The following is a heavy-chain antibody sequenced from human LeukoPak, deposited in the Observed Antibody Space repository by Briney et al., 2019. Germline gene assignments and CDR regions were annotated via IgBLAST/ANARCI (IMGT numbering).Heavy chain of an antibody. V-gene: IGHV4-39*07. CDR1: GGSISSSSYY. Sequence: SETLSLTCTVSGGSISSSSYYWVWIRQPPGRGLEWIGSIYYTGSTYYNPSLKSRVTISLDTSKTQFSLKLSFVTAADTAVYFCARGSGSFDFWGQGTMVTVSS. CDR2: IYYTGST. CDR3: ARGSGSFDF. J-gene: IGHJ3*01. D-gene: IGHD3-10*01.